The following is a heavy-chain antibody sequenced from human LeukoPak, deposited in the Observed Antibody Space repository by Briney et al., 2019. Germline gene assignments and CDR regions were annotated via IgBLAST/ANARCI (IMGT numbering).Heavy chain of an antibody. D-gene: IGHD6-13*01. J-gene: IGHJ4*02. Sequence: GGSLRLSCAASGFTFSSYSMTWVRQAPGKGLEWVSYIDPSSSSIYYADTVKGRFTISRDNAKRSLHLQMNSLRDEDTAVYYCARAAYNSSPDYWGQGTLVAVSS. CDR2: IDPSSSSI. CDR3: ARAAYNSSPDY. CDR1: GFTFSSYS. V-gene: IGHV3-48*02.